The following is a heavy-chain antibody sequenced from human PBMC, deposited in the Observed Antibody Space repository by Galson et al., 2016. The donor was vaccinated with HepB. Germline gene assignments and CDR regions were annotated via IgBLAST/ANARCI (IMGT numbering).Heavy chain of an antibody. D-gene: IGHD5-24*01. CDR2: AFYSGIT. CDR3: ARGEGYNLY. CDR1: GVSISSYY. Sequence: SENLSLTCTVSGVSISSYYWSWFRQPPEKGLEWIGYAFYSGITNYNPSLKSRVTISIDTSKNQFSLKLSSVTAADTAVYYCARGEGYNLYWGQGTLVTVSS. V-gene: IGHV4-59*08. J-gene: IGHJ4*02.